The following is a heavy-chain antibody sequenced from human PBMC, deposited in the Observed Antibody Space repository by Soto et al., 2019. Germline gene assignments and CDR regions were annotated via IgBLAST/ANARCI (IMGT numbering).Heavy chain of an antibody. CDR3: AKLRFLEWLSRIDY. CDR2: ISGSGGST. Sequence: GGSLRLSCAASGFTFSSYAMSWVRQAPGKGLEWVSAISGSGGSTYYADSVKGRFTISRDNSKNTLYLQMNSLRAEDTAVYYCAKLRFLEWLSRIDYWGQGTLVTVSS. V-gene: IGHV3-23*01. D-gene: IGHD3-3*01. J-gene: IGHJ4*02. CDR1: GFTFSSYA.